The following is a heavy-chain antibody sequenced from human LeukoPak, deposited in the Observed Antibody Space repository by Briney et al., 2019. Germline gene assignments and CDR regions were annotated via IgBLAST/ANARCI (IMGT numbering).Heavy chain of an antibody. Sequence: GSVKVSCKASGYTFTGYYMHWVRQAPGQGLEWMGWINPNTGGTNYAQKFQGRVTMTRDTSISTAYMELSRLRSDDTAVYYCARDGGGTHDAFDIWGQGTMVTVSS. V-gene: IGHV1-2*02. CDR2: INPNTGGT. CDR1: GYTFTGYY. J-gene: IGHJ3*02. CDR3: ARDGGGTHDAFDI. D-gene: IGHD3-16*01.